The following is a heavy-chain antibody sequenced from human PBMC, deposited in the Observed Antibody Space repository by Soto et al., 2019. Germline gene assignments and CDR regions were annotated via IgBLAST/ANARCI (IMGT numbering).Heavy chain of an antibody. Sequence: GSLRLSCAASGFTFSSYGMHWVRQAPGKGLEWVAVISYDGSNKYYADSVKGRFTISRDNSKNTLYLQMNSLRAEDTAVYYCAKDGKYYDFWSGYSEGYYYGMDVWGQGTTVTVSS. J-gene: IGHJ6*02. CDR2: ISYDGSNK. CDR1: GFTFSSYG. CDR3: AKDGKYYDFWSGYSEGYYYGMDV. V-gene: IGHV3-30*18. D-gene: IGHD3-3*01.